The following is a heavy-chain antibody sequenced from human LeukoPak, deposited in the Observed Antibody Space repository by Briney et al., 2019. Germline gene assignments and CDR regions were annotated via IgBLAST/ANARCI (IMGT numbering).Heavy chain of an antibody. V-gene: IGHV4-34*01. Sequence: SETLSLTCAVYGGSFSGYYWSWIRQPPGKGLEWIGEINHSGSTNYNSSLKSRVTISVDTSKNQFSLKLSSVTAADTAVYYCARGGRITIFGVVIRFDYWGQGTLVTVSS. J-gene: IGHJ4*02. CDR2: INHSGST. CDR3: ARGGRITIFGVVIRFDY. CDR1: GGSFSGYY. D-gene: IGHD3-3*01.